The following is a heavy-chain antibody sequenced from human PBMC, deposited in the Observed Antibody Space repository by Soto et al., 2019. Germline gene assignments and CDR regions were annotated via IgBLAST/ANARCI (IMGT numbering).Heavy chain of an antibody. J-gene: IGHJ6*03. CDR1: GFTFINDW. CDR2: TKSDGSGT. Sequence: EVQLVESGGGLLQPGGSLTLSCTASGFTFINDWMHWVRQAPGKGLVWVSRTKSDGSGTSYTDSVKGRFTISRDNAYNPLYLQMSNLRAEDTAVYYCARGCLDYGTGRMNVWGKGTTVIVSS. CDR3: ARGCLDYGTGRMNV. D-gene: IGHD3-10*01. V-gene: IGHV3-74*01.